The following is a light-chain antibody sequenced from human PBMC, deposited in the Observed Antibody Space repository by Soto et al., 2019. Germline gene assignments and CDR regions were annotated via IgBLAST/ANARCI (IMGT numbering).Light chain of an antibody. J-gene: IGKJ5*01. CDR3: QQRSNWPPEIT. CDR1: QSVSIS. Sequence: LSPGERATLSCRASQSVSISLAWYQQKPGQAPRLLIYDASNRATGVPARFSGSGSGTDFTLTVSSLEPEDFALYYCQQRSNWPPEITFGQGTRLEIK. CDR2: DAS. V-gene: IGKV3-11*01.